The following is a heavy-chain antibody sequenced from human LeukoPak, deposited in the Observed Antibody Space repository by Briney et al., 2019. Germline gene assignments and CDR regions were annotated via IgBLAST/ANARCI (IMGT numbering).Heavy chain of an antibody. CDR3: TRPAGVTLLGYYYYMDV. D-gene: IGHD1-14*01. J-gene: IGHJ6*03. CDR1: GFTFSNYA. V-gene: IGHV3-23*01. CDR2: ISASDGST. Sequence: GGSLRLSCAASGFTFSNYAMNWVRQAPGKGLEWVSGISASDGSTYYADSVKGRFTISRDNSKNTLYLQMNSLKTEDTAVYYCTRPAGVTLLGYYYYMDVWGKGTTVTVSS.